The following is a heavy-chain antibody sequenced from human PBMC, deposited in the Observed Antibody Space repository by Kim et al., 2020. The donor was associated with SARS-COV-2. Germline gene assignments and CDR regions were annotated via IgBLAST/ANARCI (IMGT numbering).Heavy chain of an antibody. V-gene: IGHV3-53*04. CDR2: GST. D-gene: IGHD6-19*01. Sequence: GSTYYADSVKGRFTVSRHNSKNTLYLQMNSLRAEDTAVYYCARGAGHLGNWGQGTLVTVSS. J-gene: IGHJ4*02. CDR3: ARGAGHLGN.